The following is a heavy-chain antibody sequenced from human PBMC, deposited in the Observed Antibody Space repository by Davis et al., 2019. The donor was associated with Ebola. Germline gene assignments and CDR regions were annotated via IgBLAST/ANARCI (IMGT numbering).Heavy chain of an antibody. Sequence: SETLSLTCSVSGASISSYYWSWIRQPPGKGLEWIGYIYYSGSTNYNPSLKSRVTISVDTSKNQFSLKLSSVTAADTAVYYCARQEYYYDSSGYYGLGGFDYWGQGTLVTVSS. CDR2: IYYSGST. CDR1: GASISSYY. V-gene: IGHV4-59*08. D-gene: IGHD3-22*01. J-gene: IGHJ4*02. CDR3: ARQEYYYDSSGYYGLGGFDY.